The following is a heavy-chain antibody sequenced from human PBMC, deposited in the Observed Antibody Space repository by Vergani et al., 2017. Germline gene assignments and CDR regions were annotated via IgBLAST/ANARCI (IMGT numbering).Heavy chain of an antibody. CDR2: VISKKDGGRS. CDR1: GFTFSSYA. J-gene: IGHJ4*02. CDR3: STYNVGASFS. D-gene: IGHD5-24*01. V-gene: IGHV3-15*01. Sequence: VQLVESGGGVVQPGRSLRLSCAASGFTFSSYAMHWVRQAPGKGLEWLGRVISKKDGGRSDYSPHVKGTITISRDESKSTIYLDMNSLRIEDTATYYCSTYNVGASFSWCPGTRVTVSS.